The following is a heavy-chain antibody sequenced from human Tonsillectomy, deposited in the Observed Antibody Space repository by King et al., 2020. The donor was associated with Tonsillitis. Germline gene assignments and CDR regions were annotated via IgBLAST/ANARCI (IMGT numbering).Heavy chain of an antibody. Sequence: QLVQSGGGLVKPGGSLRLSCAASGFTFSSYSMNWVRQAPGKGREWVSSISSNSSYIYYADSVKGRFTISRDNAKNTLNLQMNSLRAEDTAVYYCVRPRGRGRDYWGQGTLVTVPS. CDR1: GFTFSSYS. J-gene: IGHJ4*02. CDR3: VRPRGRGRDY. CDR2: ISSNSSYI. V-gene: IGHV3-21*01. D-gene: IGHD3-16*01.